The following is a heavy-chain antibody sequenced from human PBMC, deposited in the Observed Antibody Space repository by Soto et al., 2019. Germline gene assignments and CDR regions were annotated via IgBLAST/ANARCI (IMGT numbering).Heavy chain of an antibody. D-gene: IGHD2-8*01. CDR2: INPNSGGT. CDR1: GYSFTDYH. V-gene: IGHV1-2*04. CDR3: ARGDSTDCSNGVCSFFYNHDMDV. Sequence: EASVKVSCKASGYSFTDYHIHWVRQAPGQGLEWLGRINPNSGGTSTAQKFQGWVTMTTDTSISTASMELTRLTSDDTAIYYCARGDSTDCSNGVCSFFYNHDMDVWGQGTTVTVSS. J-gene: IGHJ6*02.